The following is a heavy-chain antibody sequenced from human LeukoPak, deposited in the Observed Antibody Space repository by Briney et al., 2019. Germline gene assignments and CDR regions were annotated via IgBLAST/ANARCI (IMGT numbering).Heavy chain of an antibody. CDR2: ISYDGSNK. CDR3: ARDWGGSGYGYFDY. J-gene: IGHJ4*02. D-gene: IGHD3-22*01. Sequence: GGSLRLSCAASGFTFSSYAMHWVRQAPGKGLEWVAVISYDGSNKYYADSVKGRFTISRDNSKNTLYLQMNSLRAEDTAVYYCARDWGGSGYGYFDYWGQGTLVTVSS. V-gene: IGHV3-30-3*01. CDR1: GFTFSSYA.